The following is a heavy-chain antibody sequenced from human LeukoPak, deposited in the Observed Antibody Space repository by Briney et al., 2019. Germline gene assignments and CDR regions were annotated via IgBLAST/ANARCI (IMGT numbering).Heavy chain of an antibody. CDR3: ARIVESGEHNYYESSGSKTRPGDP. CDR2: IYYSGST. Sequence: SETLSLTCTVSGGSISSSSYYWGWIRQRPGKGRDWIGCIYYSGSTNDNPSPKRPATISVATSKTRPSSKPTSMTAADPAVYYCARIVESGEHNYYESSGSKTRPGDPSGQGTLATVSS. CDR1: GGSISSSSYY. D-gene: IGHD3-22*01. V-gene: IGHV4-39*01. J-gene: IGHJ5*02.